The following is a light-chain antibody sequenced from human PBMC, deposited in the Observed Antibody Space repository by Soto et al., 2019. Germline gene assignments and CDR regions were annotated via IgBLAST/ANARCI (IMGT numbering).Light chain of an antibody. CDR3: QHYQGGHTIA. J-gene: IGKJ5*01. CDR2: DVF. V-gene: IGKV3-20*01. Sequence: EIVLTQSRDTLSLSPGESATLSCRASQSVSARLAWYKHKPGQPPRLLISDVFNRASGVAERFSGSGSETDFTLIIRRLETEDSALYYCQHYQGGHTIAFGQGTRLEIK. CDR1: QSVSAR.